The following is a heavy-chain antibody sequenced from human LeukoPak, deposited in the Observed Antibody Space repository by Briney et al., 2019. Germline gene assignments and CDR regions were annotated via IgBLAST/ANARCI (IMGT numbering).Heavy chain of an antibody. CDR2: ISSSGGTI. CDR1: GFTFSDYY. D-gene: IGHD2-15*01. CDR3: ARGRGLDVVVVATTEFDP. J-gene: IGHJ5*02. V-gene: IGHV3-11*01. Sequence: GGSLRLSCAASGFTFSDYYMSWIRQAPGKGLEWVSYISSSGGTIYYADSVKGRFTISRDNAKNSLYLQMNSLRAEDTAVYYCARGRGLDVVVVATTEFDPWGQGTLVTVSS.